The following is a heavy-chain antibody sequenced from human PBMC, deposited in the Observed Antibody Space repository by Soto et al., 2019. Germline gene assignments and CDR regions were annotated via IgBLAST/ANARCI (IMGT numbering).Heavy chain of an antibody. CDR3: AKPEKIRFLERLYDAFDI. J-gene: IGHJ3*02. CDR2: ISGSGGST. D-gene: IGHD3-3*01. CDR1: GFTFGDYA. V-gene: IGHV3-23*01. Sequence: GGSLRLSCTASGFTFGDYAMSWFRQAPGKGLEWVSAISGSGGSTYYADSVKGRFTISRDNSKNTLYLQMNSLRAEDTAVYYCAKPEKIRFLERLYDAFDIWGQGTMVTVSS.